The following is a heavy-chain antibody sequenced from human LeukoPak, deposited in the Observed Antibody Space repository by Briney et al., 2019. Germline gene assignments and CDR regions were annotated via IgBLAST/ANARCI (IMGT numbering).Heavy chain of an antibody. V-gene: IGHV4-59*01. D-gene: IGHD3-10*01. CDR1: GGSISRYY. J-gene: IGHJ6*03. CDR3: ARVSYYGSGSYSNYYYYMDV. CDR2: IYYSGST. Sequence: SETLSLTCTVAGGSISRYYWSWIRQPPGKGLEWIGYIYYSGSTNYNPSLKSRVTISVDTSKNQFSLKLSSVTAADTAVYYCARVSYYGSGSYSNYYYYMDVWGKGTTVTVSS.